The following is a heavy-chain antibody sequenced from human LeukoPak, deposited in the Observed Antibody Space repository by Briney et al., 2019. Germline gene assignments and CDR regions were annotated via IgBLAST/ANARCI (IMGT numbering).Heavy chain of an antibody. Sequence: SVKVSCKASGDTFSSYAISWVRQVPGQGLEWMGGVIPIFGTANYAQKFQGRVTITTDESTSTAYMELSSLRSEDTAVYYCASGTGYSSSWNFDYWGQGTLVTVSS. D-gene: IGHD6-13*01. CDR1: GDTFSSYA. CDR3: ASGTGYSSSWNFDY. J-gene: IGHJ4*02. CDR2: VIPIFGTA. V-gene: IGHV1-69*05.